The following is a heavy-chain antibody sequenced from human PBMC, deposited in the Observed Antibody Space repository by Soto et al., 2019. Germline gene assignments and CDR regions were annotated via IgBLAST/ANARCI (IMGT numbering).Heavy chain of an antibody. V-gene: IGHV1-69*02. J-gene: IGHJ6*02. CDR3: SSSSGYYSYYYYYGMDV. D-gene: IGHD3-22*01. CDR2: IIPILGIA. CDR1: GGTFSSYT. Sequence: QVQLVQSGAEVKKPGSSVKVSCKASGGTFSSYTISWVRQAPGQGLEWMGRIIPILGIANYAQKFQGRVTSTADKSTSTAYMELSSLRSEDTAVYYCSSSSGYYSYYYYYGMDVWGQGTTVTVSS.